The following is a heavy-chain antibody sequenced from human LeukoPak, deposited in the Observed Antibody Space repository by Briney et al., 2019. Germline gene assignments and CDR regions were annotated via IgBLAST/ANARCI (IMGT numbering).Heavy chain of an antibody. V-gene: IGHV4-39*07. Sequence: SETLSLTCTVSGGSISSSSYYWGWIRQPPGKGLEWIGSIYYSGSTYYNPSLKSRVTISVDTSKNQFSLKLSSVTAADTAVYYCARGVLLWFGESLYYFDYWGQGNLVTVSS. CDR3: ARGVLLWFGESLYYFDY. J-gene: IGHJ4*02. CDR1: GGSISSSSYY. CDR2: IYYSGST. D-gene: IGHD3-10*01.